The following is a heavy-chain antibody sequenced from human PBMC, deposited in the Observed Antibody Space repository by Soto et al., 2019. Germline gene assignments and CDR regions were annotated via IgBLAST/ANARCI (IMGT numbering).Heavy chain of an antibody. V-gene: IGHV3-33*01. CDR3: ARDWRRMIVGATQAFDI. J-gene: IGHJ3*02. CDR2: IWYDGSNK. CDR1: GFTFSSYG. D-gene: IGHD1-26*01. Sequence: PGGSLRLSCAASGFTFSSYGMHWVRQAPGKGLEWVAVIWYDGSNKCYADSVKGRFAISRDNSKNTLYLQMNSLRAEDTAVYYCARDWRRMIVGATQAFDIWGQGTMVTVSS.